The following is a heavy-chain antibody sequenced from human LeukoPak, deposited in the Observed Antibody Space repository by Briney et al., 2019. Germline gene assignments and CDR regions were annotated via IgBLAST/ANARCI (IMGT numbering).Heavy chain of an antibody. CDR1: GGSFSGYY. J-gene: IGHJ4*02. Sequence: SETLSLTCAVYGGSFSGYYWSWIRQPPGKGLEWIGEINHSGSTNYNPSLKSRVTISVDTFKNQFSLKLSSVTAADTAVYYCARGRDGYNSLFYWGQGTLVTVSS. CDR2: INHSGST. D-gene: IGHD5-24*01. V-gene: IGHV4-34*01. CDR3: ARGRDGYNSLFY.